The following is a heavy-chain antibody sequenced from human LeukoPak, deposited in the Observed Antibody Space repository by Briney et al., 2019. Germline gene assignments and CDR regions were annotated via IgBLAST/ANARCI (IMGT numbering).Heavy chain of an antibody. CDR3: ARARYCSGGSCLPHWFDP. CDR2: INHSGST. Sequence: SETLSLTCAVYGGSFSGYYWSWIRQPPGKGLEWIGEINHSGSTNYNPSLKSRVTISVDTSKNQFSLKLSSVTAADTAVYYCARARYCSGGSCLPHWFDPWGQGTLVTVSS. D-gene: IGHD2-15*01. V-gene: IGHV4-34*01. CDR1: GGSFSGYY. J-gene: IGHJ5*02.